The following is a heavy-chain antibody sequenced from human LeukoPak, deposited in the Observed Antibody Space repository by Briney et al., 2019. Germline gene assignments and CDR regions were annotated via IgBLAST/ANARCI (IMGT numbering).Heavy chain of an antibody. CDR2: ISAYNGNT. CDR1: GYTFTSYG. J-gene: IGHJ1*01. V-gene: IGHV1-18*01. CDR3: TSSDGKYFQH. Sequence: ASVKVSCKASGYTFTSYGISWVRQAPGQGLEWMGWISAYNGNTNYAQKLQGRVTMTTDTYTSTTYMELRSLRSDDTAVYYCTSSDGKYFQHWGQGTLVNVSS. D-gene: IGHD1-1*01.